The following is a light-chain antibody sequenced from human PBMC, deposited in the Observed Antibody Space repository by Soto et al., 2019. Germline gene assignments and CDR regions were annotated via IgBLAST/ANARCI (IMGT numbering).Light chain of an antibody. CDR3: QAWDSSTVV. CDR2: QDS. V-gene: IGLV3-1*01. CDR1: KLGDKY. Sequence: SYELTQPPSVSVSPGQTASMTGSGDKLGDKYACWYQQKPGQSPVLVIYQDSKRPSGIPERFSGSNSGNTATLTISGTQAMDEADYYCQAWDSSTVVFGGGTKLTVL. J-gene: IGLJ2*01.